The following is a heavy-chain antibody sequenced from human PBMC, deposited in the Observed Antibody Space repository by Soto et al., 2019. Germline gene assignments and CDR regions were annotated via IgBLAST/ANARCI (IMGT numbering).Heavy chain of an antibody. J-gene: IGHJ4*02. CDR1: GGSFSGYY. V-gene: IGHV4-34*01. CDR2: INHSGST. CDR3: ARDKMTGLFDY. D-gene: IGHD3-9*01. Sequence: QVQLQQWGAGLLKPSETLSLTCAVYGGSFSGYYWTWIRQPPGTGLEWIGEINHSGSTNYNPSLKXRVTISVDTSKNQFSLKLTSVTAADPAVYYCARDKMTGLFDYWGQGTLVTVSS.